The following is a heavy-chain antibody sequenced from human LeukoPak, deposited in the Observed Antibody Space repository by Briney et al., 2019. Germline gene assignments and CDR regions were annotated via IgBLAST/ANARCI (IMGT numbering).Heavy chain of an antibody. Sequence: PGGSLRLSCAASGFTLSSYAMHWVRQAPGKGLEWVAVISYDGSNKYYADSVKGRFTISRDNSKNTLYLQMNSLRAEDTAVYYCARGLQDLDYWGQGTLVTVSS. J-gene: IGHJ4*02. CDR3: ARGLQDLDY. D-gene: IGHD4-11*01. CDR1: GFTLSSYA. CDR2: ISYDGSNK. V-gene: IGHV3-30*04.